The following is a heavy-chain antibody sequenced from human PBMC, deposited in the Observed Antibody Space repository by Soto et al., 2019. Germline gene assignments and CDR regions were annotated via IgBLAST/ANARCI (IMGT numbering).Heavy chain of an antibody. CDR1: GGSISGSISY. Sequence: QLQLQESGPRLVKPSETLSLTCTVSGGSISGSISYWGWIRRPPEKGLEWIGSIYSGGATSYSPSLKTRVNLSVDTSKNQFAPTLSSATAADTADYFCAGHAPYSDSPFDLWGQGALVTVSS. V-gene: IGHV4-39*01. CDR2: IYSGGAT. CDR3: AGHAPYSDSPFDL. J-gene: IGHJ4*02. D-gene: IGHD4-17*01.